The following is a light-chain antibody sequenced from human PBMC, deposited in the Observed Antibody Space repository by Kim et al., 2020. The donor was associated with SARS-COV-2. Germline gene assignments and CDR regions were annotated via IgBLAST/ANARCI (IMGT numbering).Light chain of an antibody. J-gene: IGKJ4*01. V-gene: IGKV3-11*01. Sequence: EIVLTQSPATLSLSPGERATLSCRASQSVKSKNLAWYQQKPGQAPRLLIYGASSRATGIPARFSGSGSGTDFTLTINSLEPEDFAVYYCQQRNNWPLTFGGGTNVDIK. CDR2: GAS. CDR3: QQRNNWPLT. CDR1: QSVKSKN.